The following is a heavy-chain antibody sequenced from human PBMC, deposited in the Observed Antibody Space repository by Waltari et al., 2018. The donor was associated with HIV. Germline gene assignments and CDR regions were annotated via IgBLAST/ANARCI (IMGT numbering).Heavy chain of an antibody. D-gene: IGHD4-17*01. CDR3: ARATLVYYGDLHAFDI. CDR1: GGSISSYY. CDR2: IYYSGST. V-gene: IGHV4-59*01. J-gene: IGHJ3*02. Sequence: QVQLQESGPGLVKPSETLSLTCTVSGGSISSYYWSWIRQPPGKGLEWIGYIYYSGSTNYNPSLKSRVTISVDTSKNQFSLKLSSVTAADTAVYYCARATLVYYGDLHAFDIWGQGTMVTVSS.